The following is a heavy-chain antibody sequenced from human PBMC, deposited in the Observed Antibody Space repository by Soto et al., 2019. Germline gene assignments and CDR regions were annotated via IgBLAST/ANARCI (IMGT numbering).Heavy chain of an antibody. J-gene: IGHJ3*02. CDR3: AKGGDSSGYYYGAFAI. Sequence: GGSLRLSCAASGFTFSSYGMHWVRQAPGKGLEWVAVVSYDGSNKYYADSVKGRFTISRDNSKNTLYLQMNSLRAEDTAVYYCAKGGDSSGYYYGAFAIWGQGTMVPVSS. V-gene: IGHV3-30*18. CDR2: VSYDGSNK. D-gene: IGHD3-22*01. CDR1: GFTFSSYG.